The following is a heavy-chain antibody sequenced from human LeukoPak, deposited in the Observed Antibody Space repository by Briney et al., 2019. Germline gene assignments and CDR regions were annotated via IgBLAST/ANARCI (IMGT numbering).Heavy chain of an antibody. CDR2: IYYSGST. D-gene: IGHD2-2*01. Sequence: SSETLSLTCTVSGDSISSYYWSWIRQPPGKGLEWIGYIYYSGSTNYNPSLKSRVTISVDTSKNQFSLKLSSVTAADTAVYYCARADCSSTSCYFDYWGQGTLVTVSS. CDR1: GDSISSYY. V-gene: IGHV4-59*01. CDR3: ARADCSSTSCYFDY. J-gene: IGHJ4*02.